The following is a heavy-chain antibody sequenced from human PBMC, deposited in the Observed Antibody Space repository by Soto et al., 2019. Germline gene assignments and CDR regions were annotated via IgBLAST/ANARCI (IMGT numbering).Heavy chain of an antibody. V-gene: IGHV1-18*04. CDR3: ARSFRISYDILTLNWFDP. D-gene: IGHD3-9*01. CDR2: ISAYNGNT. CDR1: GYTFTSYG. Sequence: ASVEVSCKASGYTFTSYGISWVLQAPGQGLEWMGWISAYNGNTNYAQKPQGRVTMTTDTSTSTAYMELRSLRSDDTAVYYCARSFRISYDILTLNWFDPWGQGTLVTVSS. J-gene: IGHJ5*02.